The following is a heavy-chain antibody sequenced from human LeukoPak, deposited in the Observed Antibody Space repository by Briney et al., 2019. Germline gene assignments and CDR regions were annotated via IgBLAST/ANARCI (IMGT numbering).Heavy chain of an antibody. J-gene: IGHJ4*02. CDR2: INWSSANI. CDR3: AKAMRASGTDFDY. Sequence: GGSLRLSCAASGFTFYDYAMHWVRHATGKGLEWVSGINWSSANIGYADSVKGRFTISRDNAKNSLYLQMNSLRAEDTALYYCAKAMRASGTDFDYWGQGTLVTVSS. D-gene: IGHD3-10*01. CDR1: GFTFYDYA. V-gene: IGHV3-9*01.